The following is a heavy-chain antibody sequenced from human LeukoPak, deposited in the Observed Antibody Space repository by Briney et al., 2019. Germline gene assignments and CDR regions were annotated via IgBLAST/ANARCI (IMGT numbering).Heavy chain of an antibody. J-gene: IGHJ3*02. CDR3: ARDRPGAFDI. CDR2: ISYDGSNK. CDR1: GFIFSSYA. V-gene: IGHV3-30*04. Sequence: PGRSLRLSCAASGFIFSSYAMHWARQAPGKGLEWVAVISYDGSNKYYADCVKGRFTISRDNSKNTLYLQMNSLRAEDTAVYYCARDRPGAFDIWGQGTMVTVSS.